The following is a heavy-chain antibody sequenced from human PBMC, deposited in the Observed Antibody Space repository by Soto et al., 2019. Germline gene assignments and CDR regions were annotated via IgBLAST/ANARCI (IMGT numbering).Heavy chain of an antibody. V-gene: IGHV1-69*01. J-gene: IGHJ4*02. CDR1: GGTFYTYA. CDR3: ARDVSVMTSVFGF. CDR2: ITPMIGTT. D-gene: IGHD3-10*01. Sequence: QVHLVQSGAEVKRPGSSVRVSCRASGGTFYTYAFTWVRQAPGQGLEWMGGITPMIGTTQYAQKFHGRVTFSADDTASTAYMELSNLRSDDTAVYYCARDVSVMTSVFGFWGQGTLNTVSS.